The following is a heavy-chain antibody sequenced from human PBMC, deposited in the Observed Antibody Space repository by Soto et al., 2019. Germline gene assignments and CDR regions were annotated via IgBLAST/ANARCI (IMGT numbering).Heavy chain of an antibody. J-gene: IGHJ3*02. D-gene: IGHD2-15*01. CDR3: ARVFCSDGSCYHPADAFDI. V-gene: IGHV1-18*01. CDR2: ISAYNGNT. CDR1: GYTFTSYG. Sequence: ASVKVSCKASGYTFTSYGISWVRQAPGQGLEWMGWISAYNGNTNYAQKLQGRVTMTTDTSTSTAYMELRSLRSDDTAVYYCARVFCSDGSCYHPADAFDIWGQGTMVTVS.